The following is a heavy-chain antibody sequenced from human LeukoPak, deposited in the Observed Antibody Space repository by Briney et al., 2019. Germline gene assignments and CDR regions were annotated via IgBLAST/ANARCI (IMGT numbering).Heavy chain of an antibody. V-gene: IGHV5-10-1*01. D-gene: IGHD3-10*01. Sequence: GESLRISCKGSGYSFTSYWISWVRQMPGKGLEWMGRIDPSDSYTNYSPSFQGHVTISADKSISTAYLQWSSLRASDTAMYYCARQGTMVRSFGYWGQGTLVTVSS. CDR1: GYSFTSYW. J-gene: IGHJ4*02. CDR2: IDPSDSYT. CDR3: ARQGTMVRSFGY.